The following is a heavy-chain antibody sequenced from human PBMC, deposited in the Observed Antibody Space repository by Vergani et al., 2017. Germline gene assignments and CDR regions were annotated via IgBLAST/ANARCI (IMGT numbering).Heavy chain of an antibody. D-gene: IGHD2-2*01. Sequence: QLLESGGGLIQPGGSLRLSCAASGFTFNSYAMTWVRQAPGKGLEWVSGINNNGGSTYYADYVKGRFTISRDNSKNKIYLQMTDLRAEDTTTYYCAKVCGSTSCPYGGGAFDVWGHGTMVTVSS. J-gene: IGHJ3*01. CDR2: INNNGGST. CDR1: GFTFNSYA. V-gene: IGHV3-23*01. CDR3: AKVCGSTSCPYGGGAFDV.